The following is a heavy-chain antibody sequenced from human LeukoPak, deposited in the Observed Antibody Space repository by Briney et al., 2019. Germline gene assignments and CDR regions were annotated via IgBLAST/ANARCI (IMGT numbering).Heavy chain of an antibody. CDR1: GGSISSGDYY. CDR3: ARGRTTVNRYGMDV. J-gene: IGHJ6*02. D-gene: IGHD4-17*01. V-gene: IGHV4-30-4*01. CDR2: INHSGST. Sequence: SETLSLTCTVSGGSISSGDYYWSWIRQPPGKGLEWIGEINHSGSTNYNPSLKSRVTISVDTSKNQFSLKLSSVTAADTAVYYCARGRTTVNRYGMDVWGQGTTVTVSS.